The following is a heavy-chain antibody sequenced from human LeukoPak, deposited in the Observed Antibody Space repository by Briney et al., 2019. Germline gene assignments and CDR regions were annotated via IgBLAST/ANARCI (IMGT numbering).Heavy chain of an antibody. CDR3: AKEGEPSAYYYYYMDV. Sequence: GGSLRLSCAASGFTFSSYAMSWVRQAPGKGLEWVSAISGSGGSTYYADSVKGRFTISRDNSKNTLYLQMNSLRTEDTAVYYCAKEGEPSAYYYYYMDVWGKGTTVTVSS. D-gene: IGHD1-14*01. CDR1: GFTFSSYA. J-gene: IGHJ6*03. V-gene: IGHV3-23*01. CDR2: ISGSGGST.